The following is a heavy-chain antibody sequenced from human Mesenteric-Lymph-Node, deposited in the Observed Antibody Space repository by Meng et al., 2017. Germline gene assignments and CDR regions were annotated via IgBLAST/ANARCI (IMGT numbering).Heavy chain of an antibody. CDR1: GYSFTSYW. V-gene: IGHV5-51*01. Sequence: ESLKISCKGSGYSFTSYWIGWVRQMPGKGLEWMGIIYPGDSDTRYSPSFQGQVTISADKSISTAYLQWSSLKASDTAMYYCARRMVRGVIVWYFDLWGRGTLVTVSS. CDR3: ARRMVRGVIVWYFDL. D-gene: IGHD3-10*01. J-gene: IGHJ2*01. CDR2: IYPGDSDT.